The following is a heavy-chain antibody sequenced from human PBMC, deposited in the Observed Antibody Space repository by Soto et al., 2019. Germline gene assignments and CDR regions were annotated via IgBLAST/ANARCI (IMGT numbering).Heavy chain of an antibody. CDR2: INHSGST. V-gene: IGHV4-34*01. CDR3: ARSHYYDSSGYYFY. CDR1: GGSFSGYY. J-gene: IGHJ4*02. D-gene: IGHD3-22*01. Sequence: SETLSLTCAVYGGSFSGYYWSWIRQPPGKGLEWIGEINHSGSTNYNPSLKSRVTISVDTSKNQFSLKLSSVTAADTAVYYCARSHYYDSSGYYFYWGQGTLVTVSS.